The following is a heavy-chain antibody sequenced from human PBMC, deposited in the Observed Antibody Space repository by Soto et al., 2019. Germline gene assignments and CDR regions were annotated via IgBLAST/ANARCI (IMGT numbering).Heavy chain of an antibody. Sequence: PSETLSLTCTVSGCSISSSSYYWGWIRQPPGKGLEWIGSIYYSGSTYYNPSLKSRVTISVDTSKNQFSLKLSSVTAADTAVYYCARRYSSSLEFWGQGTLVTVS. CDR2: IYYSGST. CDR3: ARRYSSSLEF. CDR1: GCSISSSSYY. J-gene: IGHJ4*02. D-gene: IGHD6-13*01. V-gene: IGHV4-39*01.